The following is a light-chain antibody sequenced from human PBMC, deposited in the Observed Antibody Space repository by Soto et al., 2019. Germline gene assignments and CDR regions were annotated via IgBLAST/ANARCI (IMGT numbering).Light chain of an antibody. Sequence: DIQMTQSPSTLSASVGDRVTITCRASQSISSWLAWYQQKPGKAPKLLIYKASSLESGVPSRFSGSGSGTEFTLTISSLQPDDFATDDCQQYNSYSWTFGQGTKVEIK. J-gene: IGKJ1*01. CDR3: QQYNSYSWT. CDR2: KAS. V-gene: IGKV1-5*03. CDR1: QSISSW.